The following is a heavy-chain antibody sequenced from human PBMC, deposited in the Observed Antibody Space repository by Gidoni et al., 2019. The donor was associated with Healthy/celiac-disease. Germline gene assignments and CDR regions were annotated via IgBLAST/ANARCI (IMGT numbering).Heavy chain of an antibody. V-gene: IGHV3-23*01. CDR3: AKPCCSGSYAFDI. J-gene: IGHJ3*02. CDR2: ISGSGGST. CDR1: GFTFSSYA. Sequence: EVKLLESGGGLVQPGGSLRLSCAASGFTFSSYAMSWVRQPPGKGLEWVSAISGSGGSTYYADSVKGRFTISRDNSKNTLYLQMNSLRAEDTAVYYCAKPCCSGSYAFDIWGQGTMVTVSS. D-gene: IGHD3-10*02.